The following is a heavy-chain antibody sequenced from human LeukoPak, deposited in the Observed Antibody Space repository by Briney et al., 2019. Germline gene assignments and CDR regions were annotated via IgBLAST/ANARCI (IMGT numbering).Heavy chain of an antibody. V-gene: IGHV4-39*01. J-gene: IGHJ3*02. CDR1: GGSISSSSYY. D-gene: IGHD3-22*01. CDR2: TYYSGST. CDR3: ARRATMIVVGGDDAFDI. Sequence: SETLSLTCTVSGGSISSSSYYWGWIRQPPGKGLEWIGSTYYSGSTYYNPSLKSRVTISVDTSKNQFSLKLSSVTAADTAVYYCARRATMIVVGGDDAFDIWGQGTMVTVSS.